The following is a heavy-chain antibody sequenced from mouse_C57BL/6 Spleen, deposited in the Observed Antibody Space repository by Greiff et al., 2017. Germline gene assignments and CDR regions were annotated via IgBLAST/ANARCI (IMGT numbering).Heavy chain of an antibody. CDR1: GYTFTSYW. CDR3: ANYGSSLYFGV. Sequence: QVHVKQPGTELVKPGASVKLSCKASGYTFTSYWMHWVKQRPGQGLEWIGNINPSNGGTNYNEKFKSKATLTVDKSSSTAYMQLSSLTSEDSAVYYCANYGSSLYFGVWGTGTTVTVSS. J-gene: IGHJ1*03. V-gene: IGHV1-53*01. D-gene: IGHD1-1*01. CDR2: INPSNGGT.